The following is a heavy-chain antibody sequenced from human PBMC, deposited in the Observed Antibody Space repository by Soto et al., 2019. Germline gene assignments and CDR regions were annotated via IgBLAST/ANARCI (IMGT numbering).Heavy chain of an antibody. J-gene: IGHJ4*02. V-gene: IGHV1-2*02. CDR2: ISPQTGGT. CDR3: GRGRSGELVIFY. D-gene: IGHD1-26*01. Sequence: QVQLVQSGAELKKPGASVKVSCKGSGYTFTGYYIHWVRQTPGQGPEWMGEISPQTGGTKYAQKYQGRVTMTRDTSITPLYMELSNLSPDDTAVYYCGRGRSGELVIFYWGQGTLVSVSS. CDR1: GYTFTGYY.